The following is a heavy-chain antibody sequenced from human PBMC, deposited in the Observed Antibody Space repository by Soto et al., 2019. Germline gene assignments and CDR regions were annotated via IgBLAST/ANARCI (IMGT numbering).Heavy chain of an antibody. CDR1: GFTCSSYW. Sequence: GGSLRLSCAASGFTCSSYWMHWVRQAPGKGLVWVSRIDTYGGATRYADSVKGRFTISRDNAKNTMFLHMDSLRAEDTAVYYCARVLKSSGWDNDVFDIWGQGTMVTVSS. V-gene: IGHV3-74*01. CDR2: IDTYGGAT. D-gene: IGHD6-19*01. J-gene: IGHJ3*02. CDR3: ARVLKSSGWDNDVFDI.